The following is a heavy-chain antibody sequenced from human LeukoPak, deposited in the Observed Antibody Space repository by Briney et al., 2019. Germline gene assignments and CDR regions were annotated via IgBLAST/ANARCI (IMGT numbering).Heavy chain of an antibody. CDR2: IYYSGTT. Sequence: KASETLSLTCSVSGGSISSSGYYWGWIRQPPGKGLQWIGSIYYSGTTYYNPSLKSRVTISADTSKNQFSLKLTSVTAADTAVFYCARHSDTEPYIPMAFHIWGQGTMVTVSS. V-gene: IGHV4-39*01. D-gene: IGHD5-18*01. CDR3: ARHSDTEPYIPMAFHI. CDR1: GGSISSSGYY. J-gene: IGHJ3*02.